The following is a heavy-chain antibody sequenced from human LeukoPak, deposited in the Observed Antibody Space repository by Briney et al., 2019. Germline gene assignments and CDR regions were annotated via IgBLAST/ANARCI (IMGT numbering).Heavy chain of an antibody. D-gene: IGHD6-19*01. CDR2: IYYSGST. CDR3: ARAASSGWLAVGKYFDY. V-gene: IGHV4-61*10. Sequence: SQTLSLTCTVSGGSISSGSYYWSWIRQPAGKGLEWIGYIYYSGSTNYNPSLKSRVTISVDTSKNQFSLKLSSVTAADTAVYYCARAASSGWLAVGKYFDYWGHGTLVTVSS. J-gene: IGHJ4*01. CDR1: GGSISSGSYY.